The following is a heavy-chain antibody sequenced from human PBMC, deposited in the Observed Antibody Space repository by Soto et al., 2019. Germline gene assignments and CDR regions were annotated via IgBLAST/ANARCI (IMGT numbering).Heavy chain of an antibody. CDR2: ISAYNGNT. CDR3: ARVRYGYYYGSGSYFPRNWFDP. D-gene: IGHD3-10*01. Sequence: GASVKVSCKASGYTFTSYGISWVRQAPGQGLERMGWISAYNGNTNYAQKLQGRVTMTTDTSTSTAYMELRSLRSDDTAVYYCARVRYGYYYGSGSYFPRNWFDPWGQGTLVTVSS. V-gene: IGHV1-18*01. J-gene: IGHJ5*02. CDR1: GYTFTSYG.